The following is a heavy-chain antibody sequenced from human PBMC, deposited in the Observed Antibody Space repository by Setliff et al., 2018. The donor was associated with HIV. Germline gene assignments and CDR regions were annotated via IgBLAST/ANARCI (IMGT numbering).Heavy chain of an antibody. V-gene: IGHV3-7*03. CDR3: ARDHSITPPH. CDR2: IKEDGSEK. Sequence: PGESLKISCAASGFTFSNYWMSWVRQAPGKGLEWVANIKEDGSEKYYVDSVKGRFTISRDNAKNSLYLQMNSLRAEGTAVYYCARDHSITPPHWGQGTLVTVSS. CDR1: GFTFSNYW. J-gene: IGHJ4*02. D-gene: IGHD3-3*02.